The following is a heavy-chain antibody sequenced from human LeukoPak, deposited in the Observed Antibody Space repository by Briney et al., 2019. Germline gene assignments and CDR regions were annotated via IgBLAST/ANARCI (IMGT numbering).Heavy chain of an antibody. D-gene: IGHD5-12*01. CDR2: ISSDGNVK. V-gene: IGHV3-30*03. Sequence: PGGSLRLSCAASGVTFSSYGMHWVRQAPGKGLEWVALISSDGNVKLYGDSVKGRFTISRDDSKSTLYLQMNSLRAEDTAVYYCTTKVIRGNSGDDYDAWGQGTLVTVSS. J-gene: IGHJ5*02. CDR1: GVTFSSYG. CDR3: TTKVIRGNSGDDYDA.